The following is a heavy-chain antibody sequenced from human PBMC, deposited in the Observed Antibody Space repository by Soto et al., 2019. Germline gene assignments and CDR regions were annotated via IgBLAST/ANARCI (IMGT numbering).Heavy chain of an antibody. CDR3: AREEGHCTNGVCYYYYGMDV. CDR1: GGSISSYY. CDR2: IYTSGST. D-gene: IGHD2-8*01. Sequence: QVQLQESGPGLVKPSETLSLTCTVSGGSISSYYWSWIRQPAGKGLEWIGRIYTSGSTNYNPSLKSRVTMSVDTSKNHFYLKLSSVTAADTAVYYCAREEGHCTNGVCYYYYGMDVWGQGPTVTVSS. V-gene: IGHV4-4*07. J-gene: IGHJ6*02.